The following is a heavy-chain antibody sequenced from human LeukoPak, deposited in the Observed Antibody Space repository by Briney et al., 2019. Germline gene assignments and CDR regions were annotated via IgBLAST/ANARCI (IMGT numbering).Heavy chain of an antibody. CDR1: GYTFTSYA. V-gene: IGHV1-3*01. Sequence: ASVKVSCKASGYTFTSYAMHWVRQALGQRLEWMGWINAGNGNTKYSQKFQGRVTITRDTSASTAYMELSSLRSEDTAVYYCARDRITMVRGGGPIDYWGQGTLVTVSS. CDR2: INAGNGNT. D-gene: IGHD3-10*01. CDR3: ARDRITMVRGGGPIDY. J-gene: IGHJ4*02.